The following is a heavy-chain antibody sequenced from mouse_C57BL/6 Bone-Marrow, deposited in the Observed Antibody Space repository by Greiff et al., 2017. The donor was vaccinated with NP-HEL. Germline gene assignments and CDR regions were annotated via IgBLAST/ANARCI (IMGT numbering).Heavy chain of an antibody. CDR3: ARGGVHYSNFF. V-gene: IGHV1-81*01. D-gene: IGHD2-5*01. J-gene: IGHJ4*01. CDR1: GYTFTSYG. CDR2: IYPRSGNT. Sequence: LVESGAELARPGASVKLSCKASGYTFTSYGISWVKQRTGQGLEWIGEIYPRSGNTYYNEKFKGKATLTADKSSSTAYMELRSLTSEDSAVYFCARGGVHYSNFFWGQGTSVTVSS.